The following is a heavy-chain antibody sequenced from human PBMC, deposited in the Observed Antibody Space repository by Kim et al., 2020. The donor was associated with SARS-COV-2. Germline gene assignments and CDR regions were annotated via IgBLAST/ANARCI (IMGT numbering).Heavy chain of an antibody. CDR3: ASDKNSYDSSGYYGAFDY. J-gene: IGHJ4*02. CDR1: GYTFTSFG. CDR2: INTKTGNP. D-gene: IGHD3-22*01. V-gene: IGHV7-4-1*02. Sequence: ASVKVSCKASGYTFTSFGMNWVRQAPGQGLEWMGWINTKTGNPTHAQGFTGRFVFSLDTSVSTAYLQISSLKAEDTAVYYCASDKNSYDSSGYYGAFDYWGQGTLITVSS.